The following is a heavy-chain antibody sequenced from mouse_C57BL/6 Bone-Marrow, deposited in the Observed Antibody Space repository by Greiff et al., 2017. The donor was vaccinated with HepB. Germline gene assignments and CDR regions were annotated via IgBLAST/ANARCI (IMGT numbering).Heavy chain of an antibody. CDR1: GYSFTSYY. J-gene: IGHJ1*03. D-gene: IGHD1-1*01. V-gene: IGHV1-66*01. CDR3: ARWDYYGSRDWYFDV. Sequence: VQLQQSGPELVKPGASVKISCKASGYSFTSYYIHWVKQRPGQGLEWIGWIYPGSGNTKYNEKFKGKATLTADTSSSTAYMQLSSLTSEDSAVYYCARWDYYGSRDWYFDVWGTGTTVTVSS. CDR2: IYPGSGNT.